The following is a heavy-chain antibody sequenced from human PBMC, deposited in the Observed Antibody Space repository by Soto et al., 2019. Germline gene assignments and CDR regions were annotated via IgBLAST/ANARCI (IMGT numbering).Heavy chain of an antibody. J-gene: IGHJ3*01. CDR3: ARDAPPSPPDR. CDR1: GYIFTAYY. CDR2: INHNSGGT. Sequence: ASVKVSCKASGYIFTAYYIHWVRQAPGRGLEWMGWINHNSGGTNYAQKFQGRVTMTRETSISTVYMELSSLRSDDTAVYYCARDAPPSPPDRWGQGKQVTVSP. V-gene: IGHV1-2*02.